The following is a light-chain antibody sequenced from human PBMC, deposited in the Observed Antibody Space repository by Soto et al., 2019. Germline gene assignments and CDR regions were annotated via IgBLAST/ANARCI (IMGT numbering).Light chain of an antibody. Sequence: EIVLMQSPGTLSLSPGEGATLSCRASQSVNNNYLAWYQQRPGQAPTVLIFDTSRRATGVPDRFSGSGSGTDFTLRISRVEPDDFAVYYCQQYGSSPASFTFGPGTKVEIK. J-gene: IGKJ3*01. V-gene: IGKV3-20*01. CDR1: QSVNNNY. CDR2: DTS. CDR3: QQYGSSPASFT.